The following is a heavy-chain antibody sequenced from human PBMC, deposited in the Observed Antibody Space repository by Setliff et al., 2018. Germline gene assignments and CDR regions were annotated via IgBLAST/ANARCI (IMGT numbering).Heavy chain of an antibody. V-gene: IGHV3-20*04. J-gene: IGHJ6*03. Sequence: PGGSLRLSCAASGFTSDDYVMSWVRQAPGKGLEWVSDINRNGGRIGYADPVKGRFTISRDNAKNSLYLQMNSLRADDTAVYFCARLVDYYYYYMDVWGKGTTVTVSS. CDR2: INRNGGRI. CDR3: ARLVDYYYYYMDV. CDR1: GFTSDDYV. D-gene: IGHD2-2*01.